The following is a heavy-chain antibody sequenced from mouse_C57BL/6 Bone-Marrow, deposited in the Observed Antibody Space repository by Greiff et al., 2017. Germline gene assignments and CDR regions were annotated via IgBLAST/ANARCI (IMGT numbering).Heavy chain of an antibody. Sequence: QVQLQQPGAELVKPGASVKMSCKASGYPFTSYWITWVKQRPGQGLEWIGDIYPGSGSTNYNEKFKSKATLTVDTSSSTAYMQLSSLTSEDSAVYYCARGGVTVVEGNYAMDYWGQGTSVTVSS. D-gene: IGHD1-1*01. CDR3: ARGGVTVVEGNYAMDY. CDR1: GYPFTSYW. J-gene: IGHJ4*01. V-gene: IGHV1-55*01. CDR2: IYPGSGST.